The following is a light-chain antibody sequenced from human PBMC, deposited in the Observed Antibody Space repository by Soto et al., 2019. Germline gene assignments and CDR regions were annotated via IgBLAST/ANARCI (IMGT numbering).Light chain of an antibody. CDR1: SSDVGGYNY. V-gene: IGLV2-14*01. CDR2: EVS. Sequence: QSVLTQPVSVSGSPGQSITISCTGTSSDVGGYNYVSWYQQHPGKAPQLMIYEVSNRPSGVSNRFSGSKTGNTASLTISGLQAEDEADYYCSSYTSSSTPYVFGTGTKVTVL. J-gene: IGLJ1*01. CDR3: SSYTSSSTPYV.